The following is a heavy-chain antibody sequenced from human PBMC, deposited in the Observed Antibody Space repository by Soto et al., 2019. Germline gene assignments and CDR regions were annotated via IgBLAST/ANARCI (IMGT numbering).Heavy chain of an antibody. J-gene: IGHJ4*02. V-gene: IGHV3-33*01. Sequence: GGSLRLSCAASGFTFSKYGMHWVRQAPGKGLEWVALIWNDGIRKVYVDSVKGRFTISRDSSKNTLDLQMNNLRDEDTAVYYCARDDDNDANALDYWGPGTLVTVSS. CDR1: GFTFSKYG. CDR3: ARDDDNDANALDY. CDR2: IWNDGIRK.